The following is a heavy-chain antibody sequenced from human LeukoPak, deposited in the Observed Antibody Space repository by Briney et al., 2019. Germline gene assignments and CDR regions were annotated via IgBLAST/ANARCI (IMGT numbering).Heavy chain of an antibody. CDR2: MNPNSGNT. D-gene: IGHD6-13*01. J-gene: IGHJ5*02. Sequence: ASVKVSCKASGYTFTSYDINWVRQATGQGLEWMGWMNPNSGNTGYAQKFQGRVTMTRNTSISTAYMELSSLRSEDTAVYYCARAPIAAAGRSRPRWFDPWGQGTLVTVSS. V-gene: IGHV1-8*01. CDR3: ARAPIAAAGRSRPRWFDP. CDR1: GYTFTSYD.